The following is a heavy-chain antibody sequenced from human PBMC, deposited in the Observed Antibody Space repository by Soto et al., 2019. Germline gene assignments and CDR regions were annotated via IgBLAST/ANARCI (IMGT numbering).Heavy chain of an antibody. V-gene: IGHV3-30*18. CDR1: GFTFSSYG. Sequence: GGSLRLSCAASGFTFSSYGMHWVRQAPGKGLEWVAVISYDGSNKYYADSVKGRFTISRDNSKNTLYLQMNSLRAEDTAVYYCAKAPYAQYSGYEEGDYFDYWGQGTLVTVSS. D-gene: IGHD5-12*01. J-gene: IGHJ4*02. CDR3: AKAPYAQYSGYEEGDYFDY. CDR2: ISYDGSNK.